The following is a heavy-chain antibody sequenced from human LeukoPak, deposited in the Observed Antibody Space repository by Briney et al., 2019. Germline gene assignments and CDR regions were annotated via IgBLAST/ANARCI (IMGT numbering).Heavy chain of an antibody. J-gene: IGHJ5*02. V-gene: IGHV4-39*01. D-gene: IGHD2/OR15-2a*01. CDR1: GGSISSSSYY. Sequence: SETLSLTCTVSGGSISSSSYYWGWIRQPPGKGLEWIGSIYYSGSTYYNPSLKSRVTISVDTSKNQFSLKLSSVTAADTAVYYCASGLSPYYAPFDPWGQGTLVTVSS. CDR2: IYYSGST. CDR3: ASGLSPYYAPFDP.